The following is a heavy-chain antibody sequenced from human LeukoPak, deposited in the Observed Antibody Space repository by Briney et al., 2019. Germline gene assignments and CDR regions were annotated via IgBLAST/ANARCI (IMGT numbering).Heavy chain of an antibody. Sequence: PGGSLRLSCAASGFTFSSYAMHWVRQAPGKGLEYVSAISSNGGSTYYANSVKGRFTISRDNSKNTLYLQMGSLRAEDMAVYYCASHYYYGSGFMDVWGKGTTVTVSS. CDR3: ASHYYYGSGFMDV. CDR2: ISSNGGST. CDR1: GFTFSSYA. V-gene: IGHV3-64*01. J-gene: IGHJ6*03. D-gene: IGHD3-10*01.